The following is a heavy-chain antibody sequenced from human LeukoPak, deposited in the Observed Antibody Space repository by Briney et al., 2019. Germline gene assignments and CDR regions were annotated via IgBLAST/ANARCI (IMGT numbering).Heavy chain of an antibody. CDR3: ARVSLTVRGLSIGGTFDI. CDR1: GGSISSGGYS. Sequence: SETLSLTCAVSGGSISSGGYSWSWIRQPPGKDLEWIGYIYHSGSTYYNPSLKSRVTISVDRSKNQFSLKLTSVTAADTAVYYCARVSLTVRGLSIGGTFDIWGQGTMVTVSS. V-gene: IGHV4-30-2*01. J-gene: IGHJ3*02. CDR2: IYHSGST. D-gene: IGHD3-10*01.